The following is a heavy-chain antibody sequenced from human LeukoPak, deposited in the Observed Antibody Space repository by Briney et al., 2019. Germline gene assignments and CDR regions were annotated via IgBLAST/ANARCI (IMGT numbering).Heavy chain of an antibody. J-gene: IGHJ3*02. Sequence: SETLSLTCTVSGGSISSGSYYWSWIRQPAGKGLEWIGRIYTSGSTNYNPSLKSRVTISVDTSKNQFSLKLSSVTAADTAVYYCARDRGYSYGYDAFDIWGQGTMVTVSS. V-gene: IGHV4-61*02. CDR3: ARDRGYSYGYDAFDI. CDR2: IYTSGST. D-gene: IGHD5-18*01. CDR1: GGSISSGSYY.